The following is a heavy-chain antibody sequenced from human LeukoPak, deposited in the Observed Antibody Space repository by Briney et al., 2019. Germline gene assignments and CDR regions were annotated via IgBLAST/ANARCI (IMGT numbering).Heavy chain of an antibody. J-gene: IGHJ4*02. V-gene: IGHV4-4*07. D-gene: IGHD4-17*01. Sequence: TSETLSLTCTVSGGSISSYYWSWIRQPAGKGLEWIGRIYTSGTTHYNPSLKSRVTLSVDTSKNQFSLKLSSVTAADTAVYYCARLSTVTTSFDYWGKGTLVTVSS. CDR3: ARLSTVTTSFDY. CDR2: IYTSGTT. CDR1: GGSISSYY.